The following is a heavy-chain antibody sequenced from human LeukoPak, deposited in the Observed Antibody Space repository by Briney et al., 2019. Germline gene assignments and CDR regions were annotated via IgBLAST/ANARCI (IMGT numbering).Heavy chain of an antibody. CDR1: GYSISSGYY. V-gene: IGHV4-38-2*02. D-gene: IGHD3-9*01. J-gene: IGHJ4*02. CDR2: IYHSGST. Sequence: PSETLSLTCTVSGYSISSGYYWGWIRQPPGKGLEWIGSIYHSGSTYYNPSLKSRVTISVDTSKNQFSLKLSSVTAADTAVYYCARGGCYDILTGYYPEIDYWGQGTLVTVSS. CDR3: ARGGCYDILTGYYPEIDY.